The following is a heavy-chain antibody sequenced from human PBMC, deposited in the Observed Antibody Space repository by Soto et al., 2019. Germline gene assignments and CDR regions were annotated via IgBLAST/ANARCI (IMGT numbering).Heavy chain of an antibody. CDR2: INHSGST. Sequence: PSETLSLTCAVYGGSFSGYYWSWIRQPPGKGMEWIGEINHSGSTNYNPSRKSRFTRSVDTSKNQSVMKLSSVTAADTAVYYCAIDSLDYDGSGSPGMDVWGQGTTVTAS. D-gene: IGHD3-10*01. V-gene: IGHV4-34*01. CDR3: AIDSLDYDGSGSPGMDV. CDR1: GGSFSGYY. J-gene: IGHJ6*02.